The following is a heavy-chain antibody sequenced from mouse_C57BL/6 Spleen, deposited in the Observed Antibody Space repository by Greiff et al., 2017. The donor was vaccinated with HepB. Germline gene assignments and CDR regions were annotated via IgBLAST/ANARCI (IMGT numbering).Heavy chain of an antibody. CDR3: ARFPHYYGSSYGYFDV. CDR2: INPSNGGT. J-gene: IGHJ1*03. CDR1: GYTFTSYW. D-gene: IGHD1-1*01. Sequence: QVQLKQPGTELVKPGASVKLSCKASGYTFTSYWMHWVKQRPGQGLEWIGNINPSNGGTNYNEKFKSKATLTVDKSSSTAYMQLSSLTSEDSAVYYCARFPHYYGSSYGYFDVWGTGTTVTVSS. V-gene: IGHV1-53*01.